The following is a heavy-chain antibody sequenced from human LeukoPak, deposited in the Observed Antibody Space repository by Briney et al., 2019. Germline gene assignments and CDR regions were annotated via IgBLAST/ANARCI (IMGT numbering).Heavy chain of an antibody. J-gene: IGHJ3*02. V-gene: IGHV3-30*18. CDR1: GFTFSSDS. D-gene: IGHD3-9*01. Sequence: GGSLRLSCAASGFTFSSDSMNWVRQAPGKGLEWVAVISYDGSNKYYADSVKGRFTISRDNSKNTLYLQMNSLRAEDTAVYYCAKDIELLRYFALGAFDIWGQGTMVTVSS. CDR3: AKDIELLRYFALGAFDI. CDR2: ISYDGSNK.